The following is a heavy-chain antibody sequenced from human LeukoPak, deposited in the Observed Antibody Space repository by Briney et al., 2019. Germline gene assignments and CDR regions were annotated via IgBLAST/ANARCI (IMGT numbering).Heavy chain of an antibody. J-gene: IGHJ4*02. CDR2: ISSSGSTI. D-gene: IGHD2-21*02. V-gene: IGHV3-48*03. CDR1: GFTFSSYE. Sequence: GGSLRLSCAASGFTFSSYEMNWVRQAPGKGLEWVSYISSSGSTIYYADSVKGRFTISRDNAKNSLYLQINSLRAEDTAVYYCARGIEWEYCGGDCSAGYFDYWGQGTLVTVSS. CDR3: ARGIEWEYCGGDCSAGYFDY.